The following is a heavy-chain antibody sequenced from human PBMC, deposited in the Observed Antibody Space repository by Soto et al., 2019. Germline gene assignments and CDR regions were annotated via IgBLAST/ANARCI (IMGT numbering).Heavy chain of an antibody. CDR1: GFTFSSYW. D-gene: IGHD1-26*01. V-gene: IGHV3-7*01. CDR3: ARELSGSIDAFDI. CDR2: IKQDGSEK. J-gene: IGHJ3*02. Sequence: PGGSLRLSCAASGFTFSSYWMSWVRQAPGKGLEWVANIKQDGSEKYYVDSVKGRFTISRDNAKNSLYLQMNSLRAEDTAVYYCARELSGSIDAFDIWGQGTMVTVSS.